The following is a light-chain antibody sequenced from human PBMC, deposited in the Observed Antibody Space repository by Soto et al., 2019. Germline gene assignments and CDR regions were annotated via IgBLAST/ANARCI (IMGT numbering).Light chain of an antibody. Sequence: DIQMTQSPSSLSASVGDRVTITCRASQTINSYLNWYQLKPGKAPKLLIYAASSLQSGVPSRFSGSGSVTDFTLTISSLQPEDFATYYCQQSYRAPYTFGQGTKLEIK. CDR3: QQSYRAPYT. CDR1: QTINSY. J-gene: IGKJ2*01. CDR2: AAS. V-gene: IGKV1-39*01.